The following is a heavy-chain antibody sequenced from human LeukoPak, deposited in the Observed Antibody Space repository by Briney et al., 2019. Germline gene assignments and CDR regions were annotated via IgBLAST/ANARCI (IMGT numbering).Heavy chain of an antibody. CDR1: GFTFSSYW. CDR3: ARDPGSGGGNV. CDR2: INSDGSST. V-gene: IGHV3-74*01. D-gene: IGHD4-23*01. Sequence: PGGSLRLSCAASGFTFSSYWMHCVRQAPGKGLVWVSRINSDGSSTSYADSVKGRFTISRDNAKNTLYLQMNSLRAEDTAVYYCARDPGSGGGNVWGQGTLVTVSS. J-gene: IGHJ4*02.